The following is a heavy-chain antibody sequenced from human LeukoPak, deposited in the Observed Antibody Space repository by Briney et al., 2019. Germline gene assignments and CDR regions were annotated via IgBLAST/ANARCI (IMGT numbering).Heavy chain of an antibody. Sequence: PSQTLSLTCTVSGGSISSGGYYWSWIRQHPGKGLEWIGYIYYSGSTYYNPSLKSRVTISVGTSKNQFSLKLSSVTAADTAVYYCARDTYGSGTFDYWGQGTLVTVSS. D-gene: IGHD3-10*01. CDR3: ARDTYGSGTFDY. CDR2: IYYSGST. CDR1: GGSISSGGYY. J-gene: IGHJ4*02. V-gene: IGHV4-31*03.